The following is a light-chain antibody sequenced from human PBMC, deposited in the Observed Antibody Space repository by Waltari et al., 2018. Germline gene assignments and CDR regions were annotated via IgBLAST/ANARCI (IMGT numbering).Light chain of an antibody. J-gene: IGKJ4*01. CDR2: EVS. CDR1: QSLLHSDGKTY. V-gene: IGKV2D-29*01. CDR3: MQSIELPLT. Sequence: DVVMTQTPLSLSVTPGQPASISCKSSQSLLHSDGKTYLCWYLQKPGQPPQLLIYEVSNRCAGVPGRFSGSGSGTECTLKISRVEAEDVGVYFCMQSIELPLTFGGGTTVEIK.